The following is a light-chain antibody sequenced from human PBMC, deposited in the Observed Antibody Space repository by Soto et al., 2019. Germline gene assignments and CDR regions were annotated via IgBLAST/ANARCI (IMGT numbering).Light chain of an antibody. V-gene: IGKV1-16*01. CDR1: QSISKY. Sequence: DIQMTQSPSTLSGSVGDRVTITCRASQSISKYVNWYQHKPGKAPTVLIHAASSLQSGVPSRFSGSGSGTEFTLTISSLQPEDFASYYCQQYNSLWTFGQGTKVDIK. J-gene: IGKJ1*01. CDR2: AAS. CDR3: QQYNSLWT.